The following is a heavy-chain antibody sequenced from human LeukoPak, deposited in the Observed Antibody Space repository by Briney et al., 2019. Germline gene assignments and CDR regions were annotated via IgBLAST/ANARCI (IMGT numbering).Heavy chain of an antibody. CDR1: GGSISSSSYY. CDR3: AGTPGYSGYDSHYYYYYYMDV. D-gene: IGHD5-12*01. V-gene: IGHV4-39*01. J-gene: IGHJ6*03. Sequence: SETLSLTYTVSGGSISSSSYYWGWIRQPPGKGLEWIGSIYYSGSTYYNPSLKSRVTISVDTSKNQFSLKLSSVTAADTAVYYCAGTPGYSGYDSHYYYYYYMDVWGKGTTVTVSS. CDR2: IYYSGST.